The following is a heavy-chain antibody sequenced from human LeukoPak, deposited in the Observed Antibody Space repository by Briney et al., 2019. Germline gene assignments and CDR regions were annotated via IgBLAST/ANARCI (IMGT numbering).Heavy chain of an antibody. J-gene: IGHJ4*02. V-gene: IGHV3-48*01. Sequence: GGSLRLSCAASGFTFSTYSINWVRQAPGKGLEWVSYIRSRDRTIYYADSVKGRFTISRDNSKNTLHLQMNSLRAEDTAVYYCAKDKYYYDSSAPGFFDYWGQGTLVTVSS. CDR2: IRSRDRTI. D-gene: IGHD3-22*01. CDR3: AKDKYYYDSSAPGFFDY. CDR1: GFTFSTYS.